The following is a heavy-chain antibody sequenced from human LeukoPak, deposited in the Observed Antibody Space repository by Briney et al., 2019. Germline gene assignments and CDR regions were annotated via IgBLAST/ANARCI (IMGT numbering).Heavy chain of an antibody. CDR2: INGGSGNT. CDR3: ANPRYDSSGYYYVD. V-gene: IGHV1-3*01. CDR1: GYTFTDYT. J-gene: IGHJ4*02. D-gene: IGHD3-22*01. Sequence: WASVKVSCKASGYTFTDYTMHWLRQAPGQMLDWMGWINGGSGNTKYSPEFQGRVTITRDTSASTAYMELSSLRSEDTAVYYCANPRYDSSGYYYVDWGQGTLVTVSS.